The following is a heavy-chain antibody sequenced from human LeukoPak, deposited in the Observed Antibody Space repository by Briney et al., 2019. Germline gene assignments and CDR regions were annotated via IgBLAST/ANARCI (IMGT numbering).Heavy chain of an antibody. J-gene: IGHJ4*02. V-gene: IGHV1-69*02. CDR2: IIPILGIA. Sequence: GASVRVSCKASGGTFSSYTISRVRQAPGQGLEWMGRIIPILGIANYAQKFQGRVTITADKSTSTAYMELSSLRSEDTAVYYCARAKSNDGGYYRKHFDYWGQGTLVTVSS. CDR1: GGTFSSYT. CDR3: ARAKSNDGGYYRKHFDY. D-gene: IGHD3-22*01.